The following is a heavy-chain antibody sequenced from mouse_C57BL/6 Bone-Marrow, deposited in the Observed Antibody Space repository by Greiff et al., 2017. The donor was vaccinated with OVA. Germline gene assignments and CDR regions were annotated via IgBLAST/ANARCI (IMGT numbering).Heavy chain of an antibody. CDR2: IDPSDSYT. D-gene: IGHD1-1*01. J-gene: IGHJ4*01. CDR1: GYTFTSYW. V-gene: IGHV1-50*01. CDR3: ARRRSYDAMDY. Sequence: QVQLQQSGAELVKPGASVKLSCKASGYTFTSYWMQWVKQRPGQGLEWIGEIDPSDSYTNYNQKFKGKATLTVDTSSSTAYMQLSSLTSEDSAVYYCARRRSYDAMDYWGQGTSVTVSS.